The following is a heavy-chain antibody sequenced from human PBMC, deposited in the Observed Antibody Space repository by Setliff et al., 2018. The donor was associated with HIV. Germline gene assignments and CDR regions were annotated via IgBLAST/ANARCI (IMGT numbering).Heavy chain of an antibody. Sequence: SETLSLTCTVSGGSISSGSYYWSWIRQPAGKGLEWIGRIYTSGSTNYNPSLKSRVTISVDTSKNQFSLKLSSVTAADTAVYYCAREYSGYVDYWGQGTLVTVSS. CDR3: AREYSGYVDY. J-gene: IGHJ4*02. CDR2: IYTSGST. D-gene: IGHD5-12*01. V-gene: IGHV4-61*02. CDR1: GGSISSGSYY.